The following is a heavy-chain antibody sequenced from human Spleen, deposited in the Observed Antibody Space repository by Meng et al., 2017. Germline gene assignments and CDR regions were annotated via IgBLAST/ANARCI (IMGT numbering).Heavy chain of an antibody. J-gene: IGHJ1*01. CDR3: ARDGISSGWYRYFQH. CDR1: GGSISSSNW. Sequence: QVQLQEPGPGLGKPSGTLSLPGAVSGGSISSSNWWSWVRQPPGKGLEWIGYIYYSGSTYYNPSLKSRVTISVDTSKNQFSLKLSSVTAADTAVYYCARDGISSGWYRYFQHWGQGTLVTVSS. CDR2: IYYSGST. D-gene: IGHD6-19*01. V-gene: IGHV4-4*02.